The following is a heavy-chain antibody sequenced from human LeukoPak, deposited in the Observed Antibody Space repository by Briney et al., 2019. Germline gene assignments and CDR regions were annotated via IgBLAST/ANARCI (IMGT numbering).Heavy chain of an antibody. CDR1: GGSFSGYY. Sequence: SETLSLTCAVYGGSFSGYYWSWIRQPPGKGLEWIGEINHSGSTNYNPSLKSRVTISVDTSKNQFSLKLRSVTAADTAVYYCARARGYSYGYYYYYMDVWGKGTTVTVSS. D-gene: IGHD5-18*01. CDR2: INHSGST. CDR3: ARARGYSYGYYYYYMDV. J-gene: IGHJ6*03. V-gene: IGHV4-34*01.